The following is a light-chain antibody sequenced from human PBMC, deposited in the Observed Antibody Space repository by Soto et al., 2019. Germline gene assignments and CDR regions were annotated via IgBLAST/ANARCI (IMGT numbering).Light chain of an antibody. CDR3: QQYGSSPWT. CDR2: DAS. J-gene: IGKJ5*01. V-gene: IGKV3-20*01. CDR1: QSVSSSY. Sequence: VFTQAPGTPSLSPGGKAPPSCRASQSVSSSYLAWYQQKPGQAPRLLIYDASTRATGVSARFSGSGSGTDFTLTISRLEPEDFAVHYCQQYGSSPWTFGQGTRLEIK.